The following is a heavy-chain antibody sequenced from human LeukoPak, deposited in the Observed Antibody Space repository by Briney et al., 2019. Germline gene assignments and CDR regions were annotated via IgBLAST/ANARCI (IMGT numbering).Heavy chain of an antibody. CDR1: GDSVSSNRVA. CDR3: ARHRYTSSSSYFDF. J-gene: IGHJ4*02. D-gene: IGHD6-6*01. V-gene: IGHV4-59*08. CDR2: IYSSGST. Sequence: SPTLSLTCAISGDSVSSNRVAWNWIRQSPGKGLEWIGYIYSSGSTNYNPSLKSRVTISVDTSKNQFSLRLSSVTAADTAVYYCARHRYTSSSSYFDFWGQGTLVTVSS.